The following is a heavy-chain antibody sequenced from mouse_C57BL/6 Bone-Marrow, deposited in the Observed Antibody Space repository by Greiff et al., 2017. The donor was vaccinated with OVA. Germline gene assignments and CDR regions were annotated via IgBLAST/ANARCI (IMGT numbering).Heavy chain of an antibody. CDR2: IDPANGNT. D-gene: IGHD1-1*01. Sequence: EVQLKESVAELVRPGASVKLSCTASGFNIKNTYMHWVKQRPEQGLEWIGRIDPANGNTKYAPKFQGKATITADTSSNTAYLQLSSLTSEDTAIYYCASVTTVVSYYFDYWGQGTTLTVSS. J-gene: IGHJ2*01. V-gene: IGHV14-3*01. CDR1: GFNIKNTY. CDR3: ASVTTVVSYYFDY.